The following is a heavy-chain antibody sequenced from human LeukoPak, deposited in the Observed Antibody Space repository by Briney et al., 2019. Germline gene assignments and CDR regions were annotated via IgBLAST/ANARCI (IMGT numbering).Heavy chain of an antibody. V-gene: IGHV3-21*01. CDR2: ISTSSSYI. J-gene: IGHJ6*03. CDR1: GFTFSSYT. CDR3: ARDGDTVLTRGYYYYMDV. Sequence: PGGPLRLSCAASGFTFSSYTMNWVRQAPGKGLEWVSSISTSSSYIYYADSVKGRFTISRDNAKKSLYLQMNSLRAEDTAVYYCARDGDTVLTRGYYYYMDVWGKGTTVTVSS. D-gene: IGHD4-23*01.